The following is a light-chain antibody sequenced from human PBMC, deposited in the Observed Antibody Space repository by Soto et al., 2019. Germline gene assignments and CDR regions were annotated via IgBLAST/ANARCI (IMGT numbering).Light chain of an antibody. V-gene: IGLV2-14*01. CDR3: SSSPSTNTRV. Sequence: QSALTQPASVSASPGQSITISCTGTSSDVGGHNYVSWYQQHPGKAPKLMIYEVPNRPSGVSNRFSGSKSGNTASLTISGLQDEDEADYCCSSSPSTNTRVFGTGTKLTVL. CDR1: SSDVGGHNY. CDR2: EVP. J-gene: IGLJ1*01.